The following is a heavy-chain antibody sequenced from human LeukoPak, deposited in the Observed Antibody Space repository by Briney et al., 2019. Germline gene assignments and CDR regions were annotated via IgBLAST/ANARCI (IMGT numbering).Heavy chain of an antibody. CDR2: IYPGDSDT. CDR1: GYSFTTRW. D-gene: IGHD5-18*01. J-gene: IGHJ4*02. CDR3: ARLGQLWEDFDY. Sequence: GESLKISCKGSGYSFTTRWIGWVRQMPGQGLEWMGIIYPGDSDTRYGPSFQGHVTISADKSISTAYLQWSSLKASDTAMYYCARLGQLWEDFDYWGQGTLVTVSS. V-gene: IGHV5-51*01.